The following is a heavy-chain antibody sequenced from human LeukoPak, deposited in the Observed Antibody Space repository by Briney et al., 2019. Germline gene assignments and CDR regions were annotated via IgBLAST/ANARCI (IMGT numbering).Heavy chain of an antibody. V-gene: IGHV3-64*01. J-gene: IGHJ3*02. D-gene: IGHD6-19*01. CDR2: ISSNGGST. Sequence: GGSLRLSCAASGFTFSSYAMHWVRQAPGKGLEYVSAISSNGGSTYYANSVKGRFTISRDNSKNTLYLQMNSLRAEDTAVYYCAREDSSGSGGAFDIWGQGTMVTVSS. CDR1: GFTFSSYA. CDR3: AREDSSGSGGAFDI.